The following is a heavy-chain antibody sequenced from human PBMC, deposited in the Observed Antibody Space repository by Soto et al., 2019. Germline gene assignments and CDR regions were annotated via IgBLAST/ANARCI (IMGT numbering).Heavy chain of an antibody. D-gene: IGHD3-9*01. CDR3: ARDRVGPLTPPPPYYYYGMDV. J-gene: IGHJ6*02. Sequence: GASVKVSCKASGYTFTGYYMHWVRQAPGQGLEWMGIINPSGGSTSYAQKFQGRVTMTRDTSTSTVYMELSSLRSEDTAVYYCARDRVGPLTPPPPYYYYGMDVWGQGTTVTVSS. V-gene: IGHV1-46*01. CDR1: GYTFTGYY. CDR2: INPSGGST.